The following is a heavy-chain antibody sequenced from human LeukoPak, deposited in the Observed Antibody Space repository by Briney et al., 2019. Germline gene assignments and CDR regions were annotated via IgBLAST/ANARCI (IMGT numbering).Heavy chain of an antibody. CDR3: AREIFGSGSSPDF. V-gene: IGHV3-33*01. Sequence: GGSLRRSCAASGFAFNTYAMHWVRQAPGQGLEWVALIWHDGSHKFYSNSVRGQFTISRDNSKNTVSLQMNNLRPEDTAVYYCAREIFGSGSSPDFWGQGTLVTVSS. CDR1: GFAFNTYA. CDR2: IWHDGSHK. D-gene: IGHD3-10*01. J-gene: IGHJ4*02.